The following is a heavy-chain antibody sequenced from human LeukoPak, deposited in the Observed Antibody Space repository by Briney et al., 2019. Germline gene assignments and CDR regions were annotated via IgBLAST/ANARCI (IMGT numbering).Heavy chain of an antibody. D-gene: IGHD3-9*01. Sequence: ASVKVSCKASGYTFTGYYMHWVRQAPGQGLEWMGRINPNSGGTNYAQKFQGRVTMTRDTSISTAYMELSRLRSDDTAVYYCARVDILTGYYLAPPDYWGQGTLVTVSS. J-gene: IGHJ4*02. V-gene: IGHV1-2*06. CDR3: ARVDILTGYYLAPPDY. CDR2: INPNSGGT. CDR1: GYTFTGYY.